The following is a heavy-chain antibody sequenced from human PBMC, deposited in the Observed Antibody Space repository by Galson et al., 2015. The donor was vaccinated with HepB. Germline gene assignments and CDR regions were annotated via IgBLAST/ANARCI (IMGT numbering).Heavy chain of an antibody. D-gene: IGHD2-15*01. J-gene: IGHJ2*01. CDR2: INTNTGNP. CDR3: ARGALRYCSGGSCGDRYFDL. Sequence: SVKVSCKASGYAFTSYAMNWVRQAPGQGLEWMGWINTNTGNPTYAQGFTGRFVFSLDTSVSTAYLQISSLKAEDTAVYYCARGALRYCSGGSCGDRYFDLWGRGTLVTVSS. CDR1: GYAFTSYA. V-gene: IGHV7-4-1*02.